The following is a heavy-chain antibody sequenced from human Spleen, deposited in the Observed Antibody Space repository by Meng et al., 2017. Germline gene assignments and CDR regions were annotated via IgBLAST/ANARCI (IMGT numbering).Heavy chain of an antibody. Sequence: GSLRLSCTVSGGSISSSNYYWGWIRQPPGKGLEWIGYIYDSGSTNYNPSLNSRVTISVDTSKNQFSLKLSSVTAADTAVYYCASGVIAAAGTYYYYGMDVWGQGTTVTVSS. V-gene: IGHV4-61*05. CDR3: ASGVIAAAGTYYYYGMDV. CDR2: IYDSGST. CDR1: GGSISSSNYY. D-gene: IGHD6-13*01. J-gene: IGHJ6*02.